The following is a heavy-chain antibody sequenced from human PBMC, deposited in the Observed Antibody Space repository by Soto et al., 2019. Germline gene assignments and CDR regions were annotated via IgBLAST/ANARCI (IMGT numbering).Heavy chain of an antibody. CDR2: IYYSGST. CDR3: ARGKDWNLASGPHIAHYYYGMDV. D-gene: IGHD1-7*01. J-gene: IGHJ6*02. Sequence: QVQLQESGPGLVKPSQTLSLTCTVSGGSISSGDYYWSWIRQPPGKGLEWIGYIYYSGSTYYNPSLKSRVTISVDTSKNQFSLKLSSVTAADTAVYYCARGKDWNLASGPHIAHYYYGMDVWGQGTTVTVSS. CDR1: GGSISSGDYY. V-gene: IGHV4-30-4*01.